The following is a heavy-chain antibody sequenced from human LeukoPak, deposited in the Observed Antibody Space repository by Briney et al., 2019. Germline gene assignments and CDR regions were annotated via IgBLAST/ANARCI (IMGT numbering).Heavy chain of an antibody. CDR3: ARSRRITIFGAARAGEDSGTDY. CDR1: GGSFSGYY. J-gene: IGHJ4*02. D-gene: IGHD3-3*01. Sequence: PSETLSLTCAVYGGSFSGYYWSWIRQPPGKGLEWIGEINHSGSTNYNPSLKSRVTISVDTSKNQFSLKLSSVTAADTAVYYCARSRRITIFGAARAGEDSGTDYWGQGTLVTVSS. CDR2: INHSGST. V-gene: IGHV4-34*01.